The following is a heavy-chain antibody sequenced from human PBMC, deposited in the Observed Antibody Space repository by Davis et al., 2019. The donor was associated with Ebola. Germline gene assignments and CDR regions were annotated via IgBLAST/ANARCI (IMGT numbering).Heavy chain of an antibody. CDR3: ARGTGPVDY. J-gene: IGHJ4*02. V-gene: IGHV4-59*08. D-gene: IGHD1-14*01. CDR2: IHYLGNT. CDR1: GGSINNYF. Sequence: SETLSLTCTVSGGSINNYFWSWIRQPPGKGLEWIGNIHYLGNTNHNPSLKSRVTISVDTSKNQFSLKLSSVTVADTAVYYCARGTGPVDYWGQGTLVTVSS.